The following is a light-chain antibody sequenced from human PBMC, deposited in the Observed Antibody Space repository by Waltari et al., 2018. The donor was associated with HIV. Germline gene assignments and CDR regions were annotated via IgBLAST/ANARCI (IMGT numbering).Light chain of an antibody. Sequence: DIQMTQSLSSLSASVGDRVTITCRASQGIRHNLAWYQQKPGKRPNLLIYGASTLHSGVPSRFSGIGSGTDFTLTISSLQPEDVATYYCQKYNNAPWTFGQGTKVEIK. CDR2: GAS. CDR3: QKYNNAPWT. J-gene: IGKJ1*01. CDR1: QGIRHN. V-gene: IGKV1-27*01.